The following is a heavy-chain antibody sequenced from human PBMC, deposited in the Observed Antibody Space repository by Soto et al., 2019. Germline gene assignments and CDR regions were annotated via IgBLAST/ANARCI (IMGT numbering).Heavy chain of an antibody. CDR2: IWYDGSNK. CDR3: ARDPSFWAHYYMDV. V-gene: IGHV3-33*01. J-gene: IGHJ6*03. D-gene: IGHD7-27*01. CDR1: GFTFSSYG. Sequence: GGSLRLSCAASGFTFSSYGMHWVRQAPGKGLEWVAVIWYDGSNKYYADSVKGRFTISRDNSKNTLYLQMNSPRAEDTAVYYCARDPSFWAHYYMDVWGKGTTVTVSS.